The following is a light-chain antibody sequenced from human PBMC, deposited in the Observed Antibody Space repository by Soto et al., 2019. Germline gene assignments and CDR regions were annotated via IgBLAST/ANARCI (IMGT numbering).Light chain of an antibody. CDR2: LGS. J-gene: IGKJ1*01. CDR3: MQSLQTPWT. CDR1: QSLLHSNGYNY. Sequence: DIVMTQSPLSLPVTPGEPASISCRSSQSLLHSNGYNYLDWYLQKPGQSPQLLIYLGSNRASGGPDRLSGRGSGTDFTLKTSRVEAEEVGVYYCMQSLQTPWTFGQGTKVEIK. V-gene: IGKV2-28*01.